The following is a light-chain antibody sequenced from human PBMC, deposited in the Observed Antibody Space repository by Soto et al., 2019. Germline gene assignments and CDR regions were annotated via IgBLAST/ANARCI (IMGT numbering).Light chain of an antibody. CDR2: DAS. J-gene: IGKJ2*01. CDR1: QSISSW. V-gene: IGKV1-5*01. CDR3: QQYSSPYT. Sequence: DIQMTQSPSTLSASVGDRVTITCRASQSISSWLAWYRQKPGKAPNLLIYDASSLESGVPSRFSGSGSATEFTRTISSLQPDDFATYYCQQYSSPYTFGQGTKLEIK.